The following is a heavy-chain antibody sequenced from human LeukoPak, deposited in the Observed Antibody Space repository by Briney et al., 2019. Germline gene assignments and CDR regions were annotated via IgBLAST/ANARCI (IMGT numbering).Heavy chain of an antibody. Sequence: KSGGSLRLSCTTSGFTFGDYAMSWVRQAPGKGLEWVSFIRRKAHGGTTEYAASVKGRFSSSRDDSKSIAYLQTNSLKTEDTAVYFCTRVTYYYDNSGYFHFDSWGQGSLVTVSS. CDR1: GFTFGDYA. D-gene: IGHD3-22*01. CDR2: IRRKAHGGTT. CDR3: TRVTYYYDNSGYFHFDS. J-gene: IGHJ4*02. V-gene: IGHV3-49*04.